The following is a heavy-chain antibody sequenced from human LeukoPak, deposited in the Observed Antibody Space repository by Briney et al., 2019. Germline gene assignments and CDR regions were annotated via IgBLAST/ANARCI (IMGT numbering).Heavy chain of an antibody. CDR2: IRYDGSNK. V-gene: IGHV3-30*02. D-gene: IGHD6-6*01. CDR1: GFTFSSYG. J-gene: IGHJ6*03. Sequence: PGGSLRLSCAASGFTFSSYGMHWVRQAPGKGLEWVAFIRYDGSNKYYADSVKGRFTISRDNSKNTLYLQMNSLRAEDTAVYYCAKEGARGRPIAARPGYYYYYMDVWGKGTTVTVSS. CDR3: AKEGARGRPIAARPGYYYYYMDV.